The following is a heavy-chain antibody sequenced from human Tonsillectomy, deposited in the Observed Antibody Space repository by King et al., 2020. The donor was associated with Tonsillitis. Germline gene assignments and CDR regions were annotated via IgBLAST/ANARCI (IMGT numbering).Heavy chain of an antibody. CDR2: ISYDVNNK. CDR1: GFTFSNYV. V-gene: IGHV3-30-3*01. Sequence: VQLVESGGSVVQPGRSLRLSCAASGFTFSNYVMHWVRQAPGKGLEWVAVISYDVNNKYYADSVKGRFTISRDNSKNTLFLQMNSLKPEDTAVYYCARYDYWGQGTLVTVSS. CDR3: ARYDY. J-gene: IGHJ4*02.